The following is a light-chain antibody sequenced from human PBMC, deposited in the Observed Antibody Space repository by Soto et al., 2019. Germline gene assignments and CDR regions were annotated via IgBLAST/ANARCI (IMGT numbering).Light chain of an antibody. CDR1: PSVSSSY. V-gene: IGKV3-20*01. CDR2: GAS. J-gene: IGKJ5*01. Sequence: EIALTQPRATQSSFPGESETLSCRASPSVSSSYLAWYQQKPGQAPRLLIYGASSRATGIPDRFSGSGSGTDFTLTISRLEPEDFAVYYCQQYCSSPITFGQGTRVEI. CDR3: QQYCSSPIT.